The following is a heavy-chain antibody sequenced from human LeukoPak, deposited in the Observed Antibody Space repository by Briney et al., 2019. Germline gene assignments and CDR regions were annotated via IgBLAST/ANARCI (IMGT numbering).Heavy chain of an antibody. CDR2: INLSGGST. J-gene: IGHJ4*02. CDR3: ARDAIQLWLLLDY. CDR1: GYTFTSYY. Sequence: WASVKVSCKASGYTFTSYYMHWVRQAPGQGLEWMGIINLSGGSTNYAQKFQGRVTMTRDTSTSTVYMELSSLRSEDTAVYYCARDAIQLWLLLDYWGQGTLVTVSS. V-gene: IGHV1-46*01. D-gene: IGHD5-18*01.